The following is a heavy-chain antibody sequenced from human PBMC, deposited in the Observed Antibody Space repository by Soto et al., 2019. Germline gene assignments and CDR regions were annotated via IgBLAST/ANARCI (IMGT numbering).Heavy chain of an antibody. J-gene: IGHJ5*02. CDR2: INPNSGGT. V-gene: IGHV1-2*04. CDR1: GYTFTNYG. D-gene: IGHD2-2*01. Sequence: ASVKVSCKTSGYTFTNYGVSWVRQAPGQGLEWMGWINPNSGGTNYAQKFQGWVTMTRDTSISTAYMELSRLRSDDTAVYYCARALPQDIVVVPAAIRSWFDPWGQGTLVTVSS. CDR3: ARALPQDIVVVPAAIRSWFDP.